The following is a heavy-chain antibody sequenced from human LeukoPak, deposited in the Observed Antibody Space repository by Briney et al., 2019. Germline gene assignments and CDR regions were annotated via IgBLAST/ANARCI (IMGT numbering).Heavy chain of an antibody. V-gene: IGHV3-64*01. CDR3: ARGGSIAARPIDY. CDR1: GFTFSSYA. D-gene: IGHD6-6*01. Sequence: PGGSLRLSCAASGFTFSSYAMHWVRQAPGKGPEYVSAISSNGGSTYYANSVKGRFTISRDNSKNTLFLQMGSLRAEDMAVYYCARGGSIAARPIDYWGQGTLVTVSS. J-gene: IGHJ4*02. CDR2: ISSNGGST.